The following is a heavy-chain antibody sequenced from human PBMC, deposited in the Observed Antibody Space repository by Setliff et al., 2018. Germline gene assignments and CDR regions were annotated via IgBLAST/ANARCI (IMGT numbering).Heavy chain of an antibody. J-gene: IGHJ4*01. CDR2: IRTRNDDT. Sequence: GASVKVSCKSSGCIFTRYRITWVRQSPGQGLEWMGWIRTRNDDTGYAQKFKGRVTLTTDTSPNTAYMELRSLRSDDTAVYYCARRSGDRGMTTGWPDDFDYWGRGTLVTVSS. CDR1: GCIFTRYR. V-gene: IGHV1-18*01. D-gene: IGHD4-17*01. CDR3: ARRSGDRGMTTGWPDDFDY.